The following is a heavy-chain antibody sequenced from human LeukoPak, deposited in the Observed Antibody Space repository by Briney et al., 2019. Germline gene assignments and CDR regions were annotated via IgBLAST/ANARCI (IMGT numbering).Heavy chain of an antibody. V-gene: IGHV1-2*02. CDR1: GYTFTGYY. Sequence: ASVKVSCKASGYTFTGYYMHWVRQAAGQGLEWMGWINPNSGGTNYAQKFQGRVTMTRDTSISTAYMELSRLRSDDTAVYYCARVGVYCSSTSCYDYWGQGTPVTVSS. CDR2: INPNSGGT. J-gene: IGHJ4*02. D-gene: IGHD2-2*01. CDR3: ARVGVYCSSTSCYDY.